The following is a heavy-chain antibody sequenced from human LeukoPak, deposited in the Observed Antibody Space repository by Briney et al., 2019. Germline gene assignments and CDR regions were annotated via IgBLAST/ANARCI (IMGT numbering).Heavy chain of an antibody. J-gene: IGHJ4*02. CDR1: GFSFSVFE. V-gene: IGHV3-48*03. CDR2: ISSSGTTT. Sequence: GGSLRLSCAASGFSFSVFEVRWVRQAPGRGREWISDISSSGTTTYYADSVKGRFTISRDNAKNSLYLQMNSVRAEDTGAYYCTTLPVARTFDYWGQGTLVTVSS. D-gene: IGHD5-12*01. CDR3: TTLPVARTFDY.